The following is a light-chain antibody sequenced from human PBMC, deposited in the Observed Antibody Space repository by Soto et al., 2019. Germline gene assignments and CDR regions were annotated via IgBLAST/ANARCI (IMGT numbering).Light chain of an antibody. CDR3: QQYGSSPYT. J-gene: IGKJ2*01. V-gene: IGKV3D-20*01. CDR1: QSVSFNY. CDR2: DAS. Sequence: ESVLTQSPGTLSLSPGERATLSCGASQSVSFNYLAWYQQKVGLAPRLLIYDASRRATGTPDRFSGSGSGTDFTLTISRLEPEDFAVYVCQQYGSSPYTFGQGTHLEI.